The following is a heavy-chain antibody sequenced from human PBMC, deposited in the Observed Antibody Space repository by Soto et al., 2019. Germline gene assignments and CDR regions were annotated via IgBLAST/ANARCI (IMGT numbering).Heavy chain of an antibody. Sequence: KGLDWGANIKQDGSEKYYVDSVKGRFTISRDNDKNSVYLQMNSLRAKDTAVYYCARVFFFQAEDGIRGTVPVSAFLLNRSSDL. V-gene: IGHV3-7*05. J-gene: IGHJ2*01. D-gene: IGHD1-1*01. CDR3: ARVFFFQAEDGIRGTVPVSAFLLNRSSDL. CDR2: IKQDGSEK.